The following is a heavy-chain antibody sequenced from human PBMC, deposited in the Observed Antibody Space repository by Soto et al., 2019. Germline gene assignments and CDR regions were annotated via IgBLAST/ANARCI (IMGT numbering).Heavy chain of an antibody. J-gene: IGHJ4*02. CDR1: GYSISSGYY. D-gene: IGHD2-15*01. V-gene: IGHV4-38-2*02. Sequence: PSETLSLTCAVSGYSISSGYYWGWIRQPPGKGLGWIGSIYHSGSTYYNPSLKSRVTISVDTSKNQFSLKLNSVTAADTAVYYCARERDGNTRRIDYWGQGTLVTVSS. CDR3: ARERDGNTRRIDY. CDR2: IYHSGST.